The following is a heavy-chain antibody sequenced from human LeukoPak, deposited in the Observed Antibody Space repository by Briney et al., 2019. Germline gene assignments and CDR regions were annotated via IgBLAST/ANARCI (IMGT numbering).Heavy chain of an antibody. V-gene: IGHV1-18*01. CDR2: ISAYNGNT. Sequence: ASVKVSCKASGYTFTSYGISWVRQAPGQGLEWMGWISAYNGNTNYAQKLQGRVTMTTDTSTSTAYMELRSLRSDDTAVYYCAREGVDTAMVPQYYFDYWGQGTLVTVSS. CDR1: GYTFTSYG. CDR3: AREGVDTAMVPQYYFDY. D-gene: IGHD5-18*01. J-gene: IGHJ4*02.